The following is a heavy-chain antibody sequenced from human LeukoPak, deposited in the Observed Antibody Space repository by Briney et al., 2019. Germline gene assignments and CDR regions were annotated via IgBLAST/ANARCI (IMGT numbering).Heavy chain of an antibody. V-gene: IGHV3-23*01. Sequence: GGSLRLSCTASGFTFSAYAMSWVRQAPGKGPEWVSTISGSAGSRNYADSVKSRFTISRDIYKNTLYLEMNSLRAEDTAVYFCAKVILGAGVIDPPIFASWGQGTSVAVSS. CDR1: GFTFSAYA. CDR2: ISGSAGSR. D-gene: IGHD3-16*01. J-gene: IGHJ4*02. CDR3: AKVILGAGVIDPPIFAS.